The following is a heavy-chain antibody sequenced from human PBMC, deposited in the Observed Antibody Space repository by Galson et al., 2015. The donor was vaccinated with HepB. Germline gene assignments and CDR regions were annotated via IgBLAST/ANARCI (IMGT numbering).Heavy chain of an antibody. D-gene: IGHD2-2*02. J-gene: IGHJ3*02. CDR2: ISYDGNDK. V-gene: IGHV3-30*18. CDR3: AKVWRPYTYYDAFDI. Sequence: SLRLSCAASGFTFSHYGIHWVRQAPGKGLEWVAVISYDGNDKYYVDSVKGRFTISRDNSRNTLFLRMNSLRTEDTAVYYCAKVWRPYTYYDAFDIWGPGTMVTVSS. CDR1: GFTFSHYG.